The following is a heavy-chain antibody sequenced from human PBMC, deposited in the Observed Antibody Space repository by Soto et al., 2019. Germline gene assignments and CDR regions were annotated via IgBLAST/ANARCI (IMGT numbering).Heavy chain of an antibody. CDR1: GFTFSEYY. CDR2: ISSSGSTI. D-gene: IGHD6-19*01. J-gene: IGHJ4*02. Sequence: PGGSLRLSCAASGFTFSEYYMSWIRQAPGKGMAWFSYISSSGSTIYYADSVKGRFTISRDNAKNSLYLQMNSLRAEDTAVYYCAGEIAVASPEVLDYWGQGTLVTVSS. V-gene: IGHV3-11*01. CDR3: AGEIAVASPEVLDY.